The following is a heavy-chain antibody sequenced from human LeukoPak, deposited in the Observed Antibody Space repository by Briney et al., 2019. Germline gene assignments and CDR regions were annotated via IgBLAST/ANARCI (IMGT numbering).Heavy chain of an antibody. D-gene: IGHD3-10*01. V-gene: IGHV4-4*07. CDR1: GGSISSYY. J-gene: IGHJ4*02. CDR3: ARESYGSGSRYLDY. Sequence: SETLSLTCTVSGGSISSYYWSWIRQPAGKGLGWIGRIYTSGSTNYNPSLKSRVTMSVDTSKNQFSLKLSSVTAADTAVYYCARESYGSGSRYLDYWGQGTLVTVSS. CDR2: IYTSGST.